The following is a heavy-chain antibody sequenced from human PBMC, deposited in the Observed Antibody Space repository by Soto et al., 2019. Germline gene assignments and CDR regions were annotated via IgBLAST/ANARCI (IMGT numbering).Heavy chain of an antibody. CDR3: TSGIYGSGSYRAFDY. V-gene: IGHV3-15*01. D-gene: IGHD3-10*01. Sequence: GGSLRLSCAASGFTFSNAWMSWVRQAPGKGLEWVGRIKSKTDGGTTDYAAPVKGSFTISRDDSKNTLYLQMNSLKTEATAVYFCTSGIYGSGSYRAFDYWGQGTLVTVSS. J-gene: IGHJ4*02. CDR2: IKSKTDGGTT. CDR1: GFTFSNAW.